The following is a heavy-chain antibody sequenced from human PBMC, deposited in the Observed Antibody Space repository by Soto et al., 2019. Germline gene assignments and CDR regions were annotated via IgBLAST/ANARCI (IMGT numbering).Heavy chain of an antibody. Sequence: PSETLSLTCTVSGGSISSGGYYWSWIRQHPGKGLEWIGYIYYSGNTYYNPSLKSRVTISVDTSKNQFSLKLSSVTAADTAVYYCAREDYGSKSYWGQGTLVTVSS. CDR3: AREDYGSKSY. CDR2: IYYSGNT. D-gene: IGHD3-10*01. J-gene: IGHJ4*02. V-gene: IGHV4-31*03. CDR1: GGSISSGGYY.